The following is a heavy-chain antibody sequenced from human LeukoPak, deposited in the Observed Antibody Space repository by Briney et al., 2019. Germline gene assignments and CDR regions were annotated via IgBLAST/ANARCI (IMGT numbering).Heavy chain of an antibody. V-gene: IGHV4-39*01. J-gene: IGHJ4*02. CDR3: ARRGDILTDYAFDY. CDR2: IYYSGTA. CDR1: GGSINSNSHH. Sequence: SETLSLTCSVSGGSINSNSHHWDWIRQAPGKGLEWIENIYYSGTASYNPSLKSRVTISVDTSKNQFSLRLSSVTAADTAVYYCARRGDILTDYAFDYWGQGTLVTVSS. D-gene: IGHD3-9*01.